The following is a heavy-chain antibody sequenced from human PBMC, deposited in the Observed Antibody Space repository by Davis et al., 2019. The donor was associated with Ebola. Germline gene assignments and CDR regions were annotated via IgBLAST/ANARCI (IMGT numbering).Heavy chain of an antibody. Sequence: ASVKVSCKASGYTFTSYYMHWVRPAPGQGLEWMGIINPSGGSTSYAQKFQGRVTMTRDTSTSTVYMELSSLRSEDTAVYYCARDQFHGNYYYYYGMDVWGQGTTVTVSS. CDR2: INPSGGST. CDR3: ARDQFHGNYYYYYGMDV. D-gene: IGHD1-1*01. V-gene: IGHV1-46*01. CDR1: GYTFTSYY. J-gene: IGHJ6*02.